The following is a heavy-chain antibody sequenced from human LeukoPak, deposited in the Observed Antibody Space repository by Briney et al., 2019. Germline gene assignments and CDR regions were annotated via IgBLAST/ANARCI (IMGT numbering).Heavy chain of an antibody. Sequence: PGGSLRLSCAVSGFTFSSYWMHWGRQAPGKGLVWVSRISTDGSSAIYADSVKGRFTISRDNAKNTLYLQMNSLRAEDTAVYYCARFNVCPRCHFDYWGQGTLVTVSS. CDR3: ARFNVCPRCHFDY. J-gene: IGHJ4*02. V-gene: IGHV3-74*01. CDR2: ISTDGSSA. CDR1: GFTFSSYW. D-gene: IGHD3-16*01.